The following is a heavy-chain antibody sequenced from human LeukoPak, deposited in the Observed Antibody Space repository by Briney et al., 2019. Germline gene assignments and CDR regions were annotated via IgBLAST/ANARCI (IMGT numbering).Heavy chain of an antibody. CDR2: IKQDGSEK. J-gene: IGHJ3*02. CDR1: GFTFSSYW. Sequence: GALRLSCAASGFTFSSYWMSWVRQAPGKGLEWVANIKQDGSEKYYVDSVKGRFTISRDNAKNSLYLQMNSLRAEDTAVYYCAREGYYDSSGYCGLDIWGQGTMVTVSS. D-gene: IGHD3-22*01. V-gene: IGHV3-7*01. CDR3: AREGYYDSSGYCGLDI.